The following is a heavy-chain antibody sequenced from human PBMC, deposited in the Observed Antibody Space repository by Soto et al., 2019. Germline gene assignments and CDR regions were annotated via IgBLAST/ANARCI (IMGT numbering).Heavy chain of an antibody. J-gene: IGHJ4*02. V-gene: IGHV4-61*01. Sequence: QVQLQESGPGLVKPSETLSLTCTVSGGSVSSGSYYWSWIRQPPGKGLEWIGYIYYSGSTNYNPSLKCRVTISVDTSKNQFSLKLSSVTAADTAVYYCARDTDGDYPDYWGQGTLVTVSS. CDR1: GGSVSSGSYY. CDR3: ARDTDGDYPDY. D-gene: IGHD4-17*01. CDR2: IYYSGST.